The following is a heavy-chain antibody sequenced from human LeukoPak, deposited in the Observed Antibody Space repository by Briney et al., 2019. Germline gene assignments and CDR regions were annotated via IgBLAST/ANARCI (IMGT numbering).Heavy chain of an antibody. V-gene: IGHV3-23*01. J-gene: IGHJ4*02. CDR1: GFTFSSYA. CDR3: AKGSGGYSYGYSGWDYFDY. Sequence: RGGSLRLSCAASGFTFSSYAMTWVRQAPGKGLEWVSVIGYSGGDIQYADSVKGRFTISRDNSKNTLYLQMNSLRAEDTAVYYCAKGSGGYSYGYSGWDYFDYWGQGTLVTVSS. CDR2: IGYSGGDI. D-gene: IGHD5-18*01.